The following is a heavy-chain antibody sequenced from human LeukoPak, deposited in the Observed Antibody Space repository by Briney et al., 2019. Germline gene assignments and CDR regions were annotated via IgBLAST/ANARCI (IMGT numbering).Heavy chain of an antibody. CDR2: IIPIFGTA. J-gene: IGHJ4*02. D-gene: IGHD2-2*01. CDR3: ARRGVVPAAHTFDY. V-gene: IGHV1-69*13. Sequence: GASVKVSCKASGGTFSSYAISWVRQAPGQGLEWMGGIIPIFGTANYAQKFQGRVTITADESTSTAYMELSSLRSEDTAVYYCARRGVVPAAHTFDYWGQGTLVTVSS. CDR1: GGTFSSYA.